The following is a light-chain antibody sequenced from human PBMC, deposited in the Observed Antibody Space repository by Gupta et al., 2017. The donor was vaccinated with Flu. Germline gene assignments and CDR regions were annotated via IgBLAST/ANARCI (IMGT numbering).Light chain of an antibody. V-gene: IGKV3-15*01. CDR3: QQDDRWPST. J-gene: IGKJ1*01. Sequence: PATLSVSPGERATLSCRASQSVGSSLAWYQQTPGQAPRLLISGASTRATGMPDRFSDGGSGTEFTLTISSLQSEDFAVYYCQQDDRWPSTFGQGTKVEIK. CDR2: GAS. CDR1: QSVGSS.